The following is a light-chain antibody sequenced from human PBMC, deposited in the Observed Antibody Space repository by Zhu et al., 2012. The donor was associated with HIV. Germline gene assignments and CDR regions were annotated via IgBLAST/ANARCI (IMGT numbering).Light chain of an antibody. V-gene: IGKV3-20*01. CDR1: QSVGTN. Sequence: ETVLTQSPVILSVSPGERGTLSCSASQSVGTNLTWYQQKPGQPPRLLISRASDRSSGIPDRFSGSGSGTDFTLTISRLEPEDFALYYCQYYSGSPLYTFGQGTKLEI. CDR2: RAS. J-gene: IGKJ2*01. CDR3: QYYSGSPLYT.